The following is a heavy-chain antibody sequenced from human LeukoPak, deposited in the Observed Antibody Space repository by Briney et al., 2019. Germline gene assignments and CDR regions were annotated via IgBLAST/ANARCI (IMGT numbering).Heavy chain of an antibody. D-gene: IGHD3-22*01. V-gene: IGHV1-18*01. Sequence: ASVKVSCKASGYTFTSYGISWVRQAPGQGLEWMGWISAYNGNTNYAQKLQGRVTMTTDTSTSTAYMELRSLRSDDTAVYYCARDKGFYDSSGYYLPLSYWGQGTLVTVSS. CDR3: ARDKGFYDSSGYYLPLSY. CDR2: ISAYNGNT. J-gene: IGHJ4*02. CDR1: GYTFTSYG.